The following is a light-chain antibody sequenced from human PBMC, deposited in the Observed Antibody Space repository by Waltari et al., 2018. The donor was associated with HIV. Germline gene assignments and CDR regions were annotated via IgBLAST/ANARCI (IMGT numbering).Light chain of an antibody. CDR1: QGIDSY. CDR2: DAS. Sequence: DIQWTQSPSFLSASVGDRVTITCRASQGIDSYLAWYQQKPGKAPKLLIYDASTLQSGVPSRFSGSGSGTEFTLTISSLQPEDFATYYCQQLKTYPAVTFGQGTGLEI. J-gene: IGKJ5*01. V-gene: IGKV1-9*01. CDR3: QQLKTYPAVT.